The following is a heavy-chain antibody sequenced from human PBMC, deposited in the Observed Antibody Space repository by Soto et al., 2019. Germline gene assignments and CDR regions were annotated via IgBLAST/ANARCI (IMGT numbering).Heavy chain of an antibody. CDR1: GFTMSNFW. V-gene: IGHV3-7*05. D-gene: IGHD3-10*01. J-gene: IGHJ4*02. CDR3: ARGGSYFLS. CDR2: INFAGSET. Sequence: GGSLRLSCATSGFTMSNFWMTWVRQAPGKGLEWVANINFAGSETDYVNSVRGRFTISRDNAKNSLYLQMDSLTAEDTAIYYCARGGSYFLSWGQGTLVTVSS.